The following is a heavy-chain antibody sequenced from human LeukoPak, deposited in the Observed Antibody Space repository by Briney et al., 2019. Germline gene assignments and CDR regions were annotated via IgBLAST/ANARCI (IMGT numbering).Heavy chain of an antibody. CDR3: ARSRGYSYGPFDP. J-gene: IGHJ5*02. V-gene: IGHV1-3*03. CDR2: INAGNGNT. D-gene: IGHD5-18*01. CDR1: GYTSTSYA. Sequence: ASVKASCKASGYTSTSYAMHWVRQAPGQRLEWMGWINAGNGNTKYSQEFQGRVTITRDTSASTAYMELSSLRSEDMAVYYCARSRGYSYGPFDPWGQGTLVTVSS.